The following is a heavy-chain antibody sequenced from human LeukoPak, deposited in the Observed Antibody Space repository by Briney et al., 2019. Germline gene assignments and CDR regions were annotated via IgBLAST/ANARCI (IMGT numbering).Heavy chain of an antibody. D-gene: IGHD2-2*01. J-gene: IGHJ4*02. Sequence: ASVKVSCKASGYTFTGYYMHWVRQAPGQGLEWMGWINPNSGCTNYAQKFQGRVTMTRDTSISTAYMELGRLRSDDTAVYYCARGLEDIVVVPAASDSDYWGQGTLVTVSS. CDR1: GYTFTGYY. V-gene: IGHV1-2*02. CDR3: ARGLEDIVVVPAASDSDY. CDR2: INPNSGCT.